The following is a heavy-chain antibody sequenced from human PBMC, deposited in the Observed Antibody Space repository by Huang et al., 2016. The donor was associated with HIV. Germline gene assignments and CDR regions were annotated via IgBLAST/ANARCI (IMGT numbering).Heavy chain of an antibody. CDR3: LPAGHVSHYYYMDV. V-gene: IGHV3-30*03. J-gene: IGHJ6*03. CDR1: GFSFTCYD. CDR2: VSNDGNEK. Sequence: QGQLVESGGGVVQPGRSLRLSCAASGFSFTCYDMQWVRQVPGKGLDWVSLVSNDGNEKYYADSVKGLFTISRDNFKNTLYLQMNSLRTGDTAVYFCLPAGHVSHYYYMDVWGKGTTVIVSS.